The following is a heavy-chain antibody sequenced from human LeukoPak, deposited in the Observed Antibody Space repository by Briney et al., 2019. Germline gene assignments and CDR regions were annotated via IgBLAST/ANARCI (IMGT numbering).Heavy chain of an antibody. CDR2: INPNSGGT. D-gene: IGHD2-15*01. Sequence: GASVKVSCKASGYTFTGYYMHWVRQAPGQGLEWMGWINPNSGGTNYAQKFQGRVTMTRDTSISTAYMELSRLRSDDTAVYYCARSPYCSGGSCYLPDYYYYMDVWGKGTTVTVSS. CDR1: GYTFTGYY. CDR3: ARSPYCSGGSCYLPDYYYYMDV. J-gene: IGHJ6*03. V-gene: IGHV1-2*02.